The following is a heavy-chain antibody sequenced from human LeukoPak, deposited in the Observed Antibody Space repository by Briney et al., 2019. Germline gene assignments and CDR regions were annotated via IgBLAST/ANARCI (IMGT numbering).Heavy chain of an antibody. CDR2: INHSGST. CDR1: GGSFSGYY. CDR3: ARGYSSSWYNWFDP. Sequence: SETLSLICAVYGGSFSGYYWSWIRQPPGKGLEWIGEINHSGSTNYNPSLKSRVTISVDTSKNQFSLKLSSVTAADTAVYYCARGYSSSWYNWFDPWGQGTLVTVSS. D-gene: IGHD6-13*01. V-gene: IGHV4-34*01. J-gene: IGHJ5*02.